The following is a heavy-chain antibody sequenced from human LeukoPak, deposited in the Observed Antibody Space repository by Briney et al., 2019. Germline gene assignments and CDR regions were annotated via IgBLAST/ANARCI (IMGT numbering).Heavy chain of an antibody. D-gene: IGHD2-8*02. CDR3: AKDVWWSVS. V-gene: IGHV3-30*18. CDR1: GFIFSSYG. J-gene: IGHJ5*02. CDR2: VSYDGSNK. Sequence: PGGSLRLSCAASGFIFSSYGTHWVRQAPGKGLEWVAVVSYDGSNKYYAESVKGRFTISRDNSKNTLYLQMNSLRAEDTAVYYCAKDVWWSVSWGQGTLVTVSS.